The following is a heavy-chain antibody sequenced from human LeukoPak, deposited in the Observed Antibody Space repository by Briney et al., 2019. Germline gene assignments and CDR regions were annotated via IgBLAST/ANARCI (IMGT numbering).Heavy chain of an antibody. Sequence: GGSLRLSCAVSGFTVSSNYMSWVRQAPGKGLEWVSVIYSGGSTYYADSVKGRFTISRDNSKNTLYLQMNSLRAEDTAVYYCARAGAYCGGDCYYAFDIWGQGTMATVSS. J-gene: IGHJ3*02. V-gene: IGHV3-66*01. CDR3: ARAGAYCGGDCYYAFDI. CDR1: GFTVSSNY. D-gene: IGHD2-21*02. CDR2: IYSGGST.